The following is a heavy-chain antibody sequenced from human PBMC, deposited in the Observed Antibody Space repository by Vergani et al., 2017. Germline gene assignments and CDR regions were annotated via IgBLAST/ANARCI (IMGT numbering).Heavy chain of an antibody. J-gene: IGHJ6*02. Sequence: QVQLVQSGAEVKKPGASVKVSCKASGYTFTGYYMHWVRQAPGQGLEWMGWINPNSGGTNYAQKFQGRVTMTRDTSISTAYMELSRLRSEDTAVYYCAREGCGSGGSCYYYYGMDVWGQGTTVTVSS. V-gene: IGHV1-2*02. CDR1: GYTFTGYY. CDR3: AREGCGSGGSCYYYYGMDV. D-gene: IGHD2-15*01. CDR2: INPNSGGT.